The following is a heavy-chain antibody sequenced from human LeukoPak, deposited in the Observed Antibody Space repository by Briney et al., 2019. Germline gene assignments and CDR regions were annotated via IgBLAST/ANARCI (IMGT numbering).Heavy chain of an antibody. Sequence: RPSETLSLTCTVSGGSISSYYWSWIRQPPGKGLEWIGYIYYSGSTNYNPSLKSRVTISVDTSKNQFSLKLSSVTAADTAVYYCARSEVTFGGVIVPFGYWGQGTLVTVSS. V-gene: IGHV4-59*01. CDR2: IYYSGST. CDR3: ARSEVTFGGVIVPFGY. J-gene: IGHJ4*02. CDR1: GGSISSYY. D-gene: IGHD3-16*02.